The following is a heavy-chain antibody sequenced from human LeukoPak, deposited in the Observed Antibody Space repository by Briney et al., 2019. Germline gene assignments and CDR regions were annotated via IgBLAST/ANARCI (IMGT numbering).Heavy chain of an antibody. CDR1: GFTFSAYH. J-gene: IGHJ4*02. CDR3: ARVWQDYSGVDY. D-gene: IGHD2-21*01. Sequence: TGGSLRPSCAASGFTFSAYHINWVRQAPGKGLEWISYISTTGTTIHYADSVKGRFAISRDNAKSSLYLQMNSLRDEDTAVYYCARVWQDYSGVDYWGQGTLVTVSS. V-gene: IGHV3-48*02. CDR2: ISTTGTTI.